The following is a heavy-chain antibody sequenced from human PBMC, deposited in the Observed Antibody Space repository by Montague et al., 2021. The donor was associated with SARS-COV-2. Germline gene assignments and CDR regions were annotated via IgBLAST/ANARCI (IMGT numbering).Heavy chain of an antibody. J-gene: IGHJ4*02. Sequence: SLRLSCAASGFTFSSYSMNWVRQAPGKGLEWVSSISSSSSYIYYADSVEGRFTISRDNAKNSLYLQMNSLRAEDTAVYYCARGYSGYDYDYWGQGTLVTVSS. CDR2: ISSSSSYI. CDR1: GFTFSSYS. CDR3: ARGYSGYDYDY. V-gene: IGHV3-21*01. D-gene: IGHD5-12*01.